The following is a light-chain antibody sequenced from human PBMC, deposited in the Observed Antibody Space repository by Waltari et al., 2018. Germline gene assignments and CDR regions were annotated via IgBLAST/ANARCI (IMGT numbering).Light chain of an antibody. CDR1: QSVGTN. J-gene: IGKJ4*01. Sequence: EIVLTQSPATLSLSPGERATLSCRASQSVGTNLAWYQQKPGQAPRRLFYDVSDRFTGIPARFSGSGSGTDFTLTISSLEPEDFAVYYCQQRSNWLTFGGGTKVEIK. CDR3: QQRSNWLT. CDR2: DVS. V-gene: IGKV3-11*01.